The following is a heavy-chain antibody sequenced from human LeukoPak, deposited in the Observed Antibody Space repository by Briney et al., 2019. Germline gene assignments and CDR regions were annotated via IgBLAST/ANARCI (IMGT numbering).Heavy chain of an antibody. CDR1: GYTFTSHY. J-gene: IGHJ4*02. V-gene: IGHV1-46*03. Sequence: ASVKVSCKASGYTFTSHYMRWVRQAPGQGLEWMGIINPSGGSTSYAQKFQGRVTMTRDTSTSTVYMELSSLRSEDTAVYYCARDWTTGTILDYWGQGTLVTVSS. CDR2: INPSGGST. D-gene: IGHD1-1*01. CDR3: ARDWTTGTILDY.